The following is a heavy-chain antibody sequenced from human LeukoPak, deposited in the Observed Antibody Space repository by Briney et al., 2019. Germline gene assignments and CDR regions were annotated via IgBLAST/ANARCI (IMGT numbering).Heavy chain of an antibody. Sequence: SQTLSLTCTVPGGSISSGSYYWSWIRQPAGKGLEWIGRIYTSGSTNCNPSLKSRVTISVDTSKNQFSLKLSSVTAADTAVYYCARADNSHDAFDIWGQGTMVTVSS. D-gene: IGHD4-23*01. CDR3: ARADNSHDAFDI. CDR1: GGSISSGSYY. V-gene: IGHV4-61*02. J-gene: IGHJ3*02. CDR2: IYTSGST.